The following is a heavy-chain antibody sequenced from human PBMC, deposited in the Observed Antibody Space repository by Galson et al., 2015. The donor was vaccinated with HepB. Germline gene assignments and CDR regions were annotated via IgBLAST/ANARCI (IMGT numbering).Heavy chain of an antibody. Sequence: QSGAEVKKPGESLRISCKGSGYSFTSYWISWVRQMPGKGLEWMARIDPSDSYTKYSPSFQGHVTISADKSISTAYLQWSSLKASDTAMYYCARRLWTYYDFWSGNDAFDIWGQGTMVTVSS. CDR3: ARRLWTYYDFWSGNDAFDI. J-gene: IGHJ3*02. D-gene: IGHD3-3*01. CDR1: GYSFTSYW. V-gene: IGHV5-10-1*01. CDR2: IDPSDSYT.